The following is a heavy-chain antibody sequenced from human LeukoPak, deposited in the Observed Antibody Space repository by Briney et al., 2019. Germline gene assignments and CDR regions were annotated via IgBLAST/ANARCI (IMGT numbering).Heavy chain of an antibody. Sequence: GGSLRLSCAASGFTFSNYAMTWVRQAPGKGLEWVSAISGSGGSTYYPDSVKGRFTISRDNSENTLYLLLNSLKAEDTATYYCARTRVGDTSGPGRYLDLWGQGTLVTVSS. D-gene: IGHD1-26*01. CDR2: ISGSGGST. CDR1: GFTFSNYA. CDR3: ARTRVGDTSGPGRYLDL. J-gene: IGHJ4*02. V-gene: IGHV3-23*01.